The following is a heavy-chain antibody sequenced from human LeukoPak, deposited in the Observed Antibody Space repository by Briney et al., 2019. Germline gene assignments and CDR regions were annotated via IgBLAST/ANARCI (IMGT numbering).Heavy chain of an antibody. CDR3: ASYGSGSYRFDP. J-gene: IGHJ5*02. V-gene: IGHV4-59*12. CDR1: GGSIRSYH. Sequence: SETLSLTCTVSGGSIRSYHWSWIRQPPGKGLEWIAYIYNTGSINYNPSLKSRVTISVDTSKNQFSLKLNSVTAADTAVYYCASYGSGSYRFDPWGQGTLVTVSS. D-gene: IGHD3-10*01. CDR2: IYNTGSI.